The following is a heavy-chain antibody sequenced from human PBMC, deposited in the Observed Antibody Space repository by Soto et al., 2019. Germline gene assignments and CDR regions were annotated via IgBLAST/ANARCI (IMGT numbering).Heavy chain of an antibody. V-gene: IGHV4-59*08. CDR2: VYYSGST. CDR3: ARQVPRGVVWFDP. J-gene: IGHJ5*02. D-gene: IGHD3-10*01. Sequence: ASETLSLTCTVSGASISSYYWSWIRQPPGKGLEWIGYVYYSGSTNYNPSLRSRVTISVDTSKNQFSLKLSSVTAADTAVYYCARQVPRGVVWFDPWGRGTLVTVSS. CDR1: GASISSYY.